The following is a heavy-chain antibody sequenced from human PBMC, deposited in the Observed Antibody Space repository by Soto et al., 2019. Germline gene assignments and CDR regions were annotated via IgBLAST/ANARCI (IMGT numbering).Heavy chain of an antibody. CDR1: GFTFSSYA. V-gene: IGHV3-23*01. CDR3: VLWPPYFCDY. D-gene: IGHD3-10*01. Sequence: EVQLLESGGGLVQPGGSLRLSCAASGFTFSSYAMSWVRQAPGKGLEWVSAISGSGGSTYYADSVKGRFTISRDNSENTLHQQMTGLRAECTAVYYCVLWPPYFCDYWGQGTLVTVSS. CDR2: ISGSGGST. J-gene: IGHJ4*02.